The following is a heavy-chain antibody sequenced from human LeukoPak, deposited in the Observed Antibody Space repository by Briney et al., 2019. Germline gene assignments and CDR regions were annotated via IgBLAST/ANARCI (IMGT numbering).Heavy chain of an antibody. CDR1: GFTVSSNY. Sequence: GGSLRLSCAASGFTVSSNYMSWVRQAPGKGLEWVSVIYSGGSTYYADSVKGRFTISRDNSKNTLYLQMNSLRAEDMAVYYCARVANDLDDYWGQGTLVTVSS. D-gene: IGHD1-1*01. CDR3: ARVANDLDDY. J-gene: IGHJ4*02. CDR2: IYSGGST. V-gene: IGHV3-66*01.